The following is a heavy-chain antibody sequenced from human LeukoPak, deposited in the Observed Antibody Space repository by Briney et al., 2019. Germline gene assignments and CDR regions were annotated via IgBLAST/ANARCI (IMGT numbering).Heavy chain of an antibody. CDR2: THYRSKWYN. J-gene: IGHJ4*02. V-gene: IGHV6-1*01. CDR3: ARAVAGRPDY. Sequence: SQTLSLTCAIPGDSVSSNNAGWTWIRQSPSRGLEWLGRTHYRSKWYNDYAVSVKSRITISPDTSKNQFSLQLNSVTPEDTAVYYCARAVAGRPDYWGQGTLVTVSS. CDR1: GDSVSSNNAG. D-gene: IGHD6-19*01.